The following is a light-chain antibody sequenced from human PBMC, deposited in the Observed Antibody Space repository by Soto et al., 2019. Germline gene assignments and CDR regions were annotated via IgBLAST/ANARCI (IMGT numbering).Light chain of an antibody. CDR1: QTISTW. Sequence: DIKMTQSPSTLSASVGDRVTITCRASQTISTWLAWYQQKPGKAPKLLIYKASSLEGGVPSRFSGSGSGTEFNITISSLQPDDFATYYCQQYNTYPLTFGGGTTLDIK. CDR2: KAS. J-gene: IGKJ4*01. V-gene: IGKV1-5*03. CDR3: QQYNTYPLT.